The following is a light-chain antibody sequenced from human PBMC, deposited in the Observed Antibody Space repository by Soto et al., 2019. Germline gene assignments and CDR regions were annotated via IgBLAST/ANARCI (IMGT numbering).Light chain of an antibody. V-gene: IGKV3-15*01. CDR1: QSVFTN. CDR2: GAS. J-gene: IGKJ2*01. CDR3: QQYNNWPYT. Sequence: EIVMTQSPATLSVSPGERVTLSCRASQSVFTNLAWSQHKPGQDPRLLISGASTRATGIPAMFSGSGSGPDFTLTISSLQSEDFAVDYCQQYNNWPYTFGQGTKVGIK.